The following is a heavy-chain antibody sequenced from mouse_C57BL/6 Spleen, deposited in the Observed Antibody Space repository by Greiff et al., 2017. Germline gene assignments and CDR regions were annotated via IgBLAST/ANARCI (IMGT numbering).Heavy chain of an antibody. CDR1: GYAFSSSW. V-gene: IGHV1-82*01. CDR2: IYPGDGDT. J-gene: IGHJ1*03. D-gene: IGHD1-1*01. CDR3: ARYYYGSSYWYFDV. Sequence: QVQLQQSGPELVQPGASVKISCKASGYAFSSSWMNWVKQRPGKGLEWIGRIYPGDGDTNYNGKFKGEATLTADKYSSTAYMQLSSLTSEDSAVYFCARYYYGSSYWYFDVWGTGTTVTVSS.